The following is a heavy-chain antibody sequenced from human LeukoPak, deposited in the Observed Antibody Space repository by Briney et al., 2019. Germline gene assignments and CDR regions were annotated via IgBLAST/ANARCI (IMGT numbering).Heavy chain of an antibody. CDR1: GFTFSSYA. D-gene: IGHD1-7*01. CDR2: ISGSGGST. V-gene: IGHV3-23*01. Sequence: GGSLRLSCAASGFTFSSYAMSWVRQAPGKGLEWVSAISGSGGSTYYADSVKGRFTISRDNSKSTLYLQMNSLRAEDTAVYYCARGGQTGTLFDYWGQGTLVTVSS. CDR3: ARGGQTGTLFDY. J-gene: IGHJ4*02.